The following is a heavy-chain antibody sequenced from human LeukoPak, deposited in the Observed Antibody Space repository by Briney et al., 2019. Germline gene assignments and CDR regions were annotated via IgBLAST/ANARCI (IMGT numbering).Heavy chain of an antibody. CDR2: ISGGGEST. V-gene: IGHV3-23*01. Sequence: GGSLRLSCAASGFTFSDYYMSWIRQAPGKGLEWVSAISGGGESTYNADSVKGRFIISRDNSKNTLYLQMNSLRAEDTAVYYCVKGEGGSCSSSSCSTYFDYWGQGTLVTVSS. CDR3: VKGEGGSCSSSSCSTYFDY. D-gene: IGHD2-15*01. CDR1: GFTFSDYY. J-gene: IGHJ4*02.